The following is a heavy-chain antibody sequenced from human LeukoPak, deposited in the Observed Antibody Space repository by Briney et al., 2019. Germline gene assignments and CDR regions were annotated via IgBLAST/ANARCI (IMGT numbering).Heavy chain of an antibody. D-gene: IGHD3-22*01. J-gene: IGHJ3*02. CDR1: GYSFTTYW. CDR3: ARPRGAYYDSSGYGAFDI. CDR2: IYPGDSDT. V-gene: IGHV5-51*01. Sequence: GESLKISCKGSGYSFTTYWIGWVRQMPGKGLEWMGIIYPGDSDTRYSPSFQGQVTISADKSISTAYLQWSSLKASDTAMYYCARPRGAYYDSSGYGAFDIWGQGTMVTVSS.